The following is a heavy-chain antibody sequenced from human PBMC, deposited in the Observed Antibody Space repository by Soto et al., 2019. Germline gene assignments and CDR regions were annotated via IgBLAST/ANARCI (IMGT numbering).Heavy chain of an antibody. CDR2: IRNKTNNYAT. Sequence: PGGSLRLSCAASGFTFSDSAMHWVRQASGKGLEWVGRIRNKTNNYATAYIASVKGRFTISRDDSKNTVYLQMNSLKIDDTAVYFCTSRRDCTAVDPLECWGLAALVTVSS. J-gene: IGHJ4*02. D-gene: IGHD2-21*01. V-gene: IGHV3-73*01. CDR3: TSRRDCTAVDPLEC. CDR1: GFTFSDSA.